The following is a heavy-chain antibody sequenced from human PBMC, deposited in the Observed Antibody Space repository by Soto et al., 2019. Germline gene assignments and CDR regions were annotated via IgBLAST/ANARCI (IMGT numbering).Heavy chain of an antibody. CDR3: ARDMHPGFTHYFDP. Sequence: PSETLSITCVVSGGSITSYHCSWIRQFPGKGLEWIAYTXXXGXTXXXPXXXXRVAISMDTSKNQLSLKLTSMTAADTAVYYCARDMHPGFTHYFDPCGQGTLVTVSS. J-gene: IGHJ5*02. CDR2: TXXXGXT. D-gene: IGHD1-26*01. V-gene: IGHV4-59*01. CDR1: GGSITSYH.